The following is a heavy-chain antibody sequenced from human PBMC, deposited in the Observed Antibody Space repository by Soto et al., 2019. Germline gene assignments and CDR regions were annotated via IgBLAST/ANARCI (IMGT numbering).Heavy chain of an antibody. CDR1: GYSFASYW. D-gene: IGHD2-15*01. CDR3: AIHIGASYYYYGMDV. J-gene: IGHJ6*02. CDR2: IYPGDSDT. V-gene: IGHV5-51*01. Sequence: GESLKISCKGSGYSFASYWIGWVRQMPGKGLEWMGIIYPGDSDTRYSPSFQGQVTISADKSIGTAYLQWSSLKASDTAMYYCAIHIGASYYYYGMDVWGQGTTVTVS.